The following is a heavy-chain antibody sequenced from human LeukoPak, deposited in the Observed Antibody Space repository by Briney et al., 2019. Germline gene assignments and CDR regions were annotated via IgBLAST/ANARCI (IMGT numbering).Heavy chain of an antibody. CDR1: GFTFSSYS. CDR2: ISSSSSTI. Sequence: GGSLRLSCAASGFTFSSYSMNWVRQAPGKGLEWVSYISSSSSTIYYADSVKGRFTISRDNAKNSLYLQMNSLRAEDTAVYYCARVSILIVPYYAFDIWGQGTMVTVSS. V-gene: IGHV3-48*01. CDR3: ARVSILIVPYYAFDI. D-gene: IGHD2/OR15-2a*01. J-gene: IGHJ3*02.